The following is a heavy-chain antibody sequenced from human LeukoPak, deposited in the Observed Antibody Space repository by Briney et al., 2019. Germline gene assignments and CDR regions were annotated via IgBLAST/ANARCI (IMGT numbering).Heavy chain of an antibody. J-gene: IGHJ4*02. Sequence: GESLKISCQVSGYIFTHYWIGWVRQMPGNGLESMGIIYPADSDTTCSPSFQGQVTISVDKSISTVYLQWSSLKASDTAMYYCARQSRDGSKTRGYYFDYWGQGTLVTVSS. CDR2: IYPADSDT. CDR3: ARQSRDGSKTRGYYFDY. D-gene: IGHD3-10*01. V-gene: IGHV5-51*01. CDR1: GYIFTHYW.